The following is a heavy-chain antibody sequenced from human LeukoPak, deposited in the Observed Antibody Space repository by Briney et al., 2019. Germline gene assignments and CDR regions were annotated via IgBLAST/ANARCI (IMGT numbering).Heavy chain of an antibody. J-gene: IGHJ4*02. D-gene: IGHD2-2*01. CDR2: ISGSGGST. CDR1: GFTVSSNY. V-gene: IGHV3-23*01. Sequence: GGSLRLSCAASGFTVSSNYMSWVRQAPGKGLEWVSAISGSGGSTYYADSVKGRFTISRDNSKNTLYLQMNSLRAEDTAVYYCAKAMPRNYFDYWGQGTLVTVSS. CDR3: AKAMPRNYFDY.